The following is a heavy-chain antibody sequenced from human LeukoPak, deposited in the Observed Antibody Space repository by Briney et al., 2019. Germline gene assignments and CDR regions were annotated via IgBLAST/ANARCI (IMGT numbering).Heavy chain of an antibody. CDR3: ARGLVPGFLDY. CDR1: GFTFSSSW. J-gene: IGHJ4*02. V-gene: IGHV3-74*01. Sequence: GGSLRLSCAASGFTFSSSWMYWVRQAPGQGLVWVSRINSDESITTYADSVKGRFTISRDNAKNTLYLQMNSLRAEDTAVYYCARGLVPGFLDYWGQGTPVTVPS. CDR2: INSDESIT. D-gene: IGHD4-11*01.